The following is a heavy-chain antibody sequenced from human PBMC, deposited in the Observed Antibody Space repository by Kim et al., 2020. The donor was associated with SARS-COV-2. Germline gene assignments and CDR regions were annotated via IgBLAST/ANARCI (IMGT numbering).Heavy chain of an antibody. V-gene: IGHV3-11*01. J-gene: IGHJ4*02. CDR2: ISSSGSTI. D-gene: IGHD1-26*01. Sequence: GGSLRLSCAASGFTFSDYYMSWIRQAPGKGLEWVSYISSSGSTIYYADSVKGRFTISRDNAKNSLYLQMNSLRAEDTAVYYCAREGIWGELLLWAPKKPPDDYWGQGTLVTVSS. CDR1: GFTFSDYY. CDR3: AREGIWGELLLWAPKKPPDDY.